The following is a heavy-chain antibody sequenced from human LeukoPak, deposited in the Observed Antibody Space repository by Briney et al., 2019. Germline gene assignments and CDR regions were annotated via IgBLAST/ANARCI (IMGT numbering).Heavy chain of an antibody. J-gene: IGHJ4*02. Sequence: SETLSLTCTVSGGSISSYYWSWIRQPPGMGLEWIGCIYYSGSTNYNPSLKSRVTISVDTSKDQFSLRLTSVTAADTAIYYCARVSVAGTGPDYWGQGTLVTVSS. V-gene: IGHV4-59*01. CDR1: GGSISSYY. D-gene: IGHD6-19*01. CDR3: ARVSVAGTGPDY. CDR2: IYYSGST.